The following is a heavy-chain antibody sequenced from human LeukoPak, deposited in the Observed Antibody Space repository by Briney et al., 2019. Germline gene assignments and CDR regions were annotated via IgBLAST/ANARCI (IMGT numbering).Heavy chain of an antibody. J-gene: IGHJ4*02. Sequence: SGPTLVNPTQTLTLTCTFSGFSLTTSGVGVGWIRQPPGKALEWLALIYWSDDKRYSPSLKSRLTITNDASKNQVVLTMTNMDPADTGTYYCGHIFNSSPYSWGQGTLVTASS. CDR2: IYWSDDK. V-gene: IGHV2-5*01. CDR1: GFSLTTSGVG. D-gene: IGHD2/OR15-2a*01. CDR3: GHIFNSSPYS.